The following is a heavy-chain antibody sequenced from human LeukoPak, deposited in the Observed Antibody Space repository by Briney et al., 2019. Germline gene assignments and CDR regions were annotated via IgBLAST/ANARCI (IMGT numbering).Heavy chain of an antibody. V-gene: IGHV3-23*01. CDR2: ISGSGGST. CDR3: AKTYYGGNSGKAYYFDY. CDR1: GFTFSSYA. D-gene: IGHD4-17*01. Sequence: GGSLRLSCAASGFTFSSYAMSWVRQAPGKGLEWVSAISGSGGSTYYADSVKGQFTISRDNSKNTLYLQMNSLRAEDTAVYYCAKTYYGGNSGKAYYFDYWGQGTLVTVSS. J-gene: IGHJ4*02.